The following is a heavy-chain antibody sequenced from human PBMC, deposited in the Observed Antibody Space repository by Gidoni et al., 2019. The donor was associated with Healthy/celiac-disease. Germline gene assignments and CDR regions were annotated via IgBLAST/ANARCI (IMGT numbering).Heavy chain of an antibody. CDR3: AKDPGMLLVATMGRHLDY. V-gene: IGHV3-30*18. Sequence: QVQLVESGGGVVQPGRSLRLSCAASGFTFSSSGMRWVRQAPAKGVEWVAVISYDGSNKYYADSVKGRFTISRDNSKNTLYLQMNSLRAEDTAVYYCAKDPGMLLVATMGRHLDYWGQGTLVTVSS. CDR2: ISYDGSNK. J-gene: IGHJ4*02. D-gene: IGHD5-12*01. CDR1: GFTFSSSG.